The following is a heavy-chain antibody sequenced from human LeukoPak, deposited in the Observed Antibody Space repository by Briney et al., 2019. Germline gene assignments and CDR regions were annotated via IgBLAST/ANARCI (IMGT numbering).Heavy chain of an antibody. Sequence: PGRSLRLSCAASGFTFKSYAMRWVRQTPGKGLEWVAVISFDGNNKYYADSVKGQFTISKDNSKNALYLQMNSLRAEDTAVYYCTRDHSMFYYDSGEPHDGMDVWGQGTTVTVSS. J-gene: IGHJ6*02. D-gene: IGHD3-22*01. CDR1: GFTFKSYA. V-gene: IGHV3-30*04. CDR2: ISFDGNNK. CDR3: TRDHSMFYYDSGEPHDGMDV.